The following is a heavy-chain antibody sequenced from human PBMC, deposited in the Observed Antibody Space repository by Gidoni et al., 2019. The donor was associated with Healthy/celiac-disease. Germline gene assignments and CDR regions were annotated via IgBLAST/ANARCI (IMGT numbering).Heavy chain of an antibody. V-gene: IGHV3-30*19. CDR3: ARDPEDIMATINDDY. D-gene: IGHD5-12*01. J-gene: IGHJ4*02. CDR2: ISYDGRNK. Sequence: QVQLVESGGGVVQPGRSLRLSCAASGFTFSNYGMHWVRQAPGKGLEWVAIISYDGRNKYYADSVKGRFTISRDNSKNTLYLQMNSLRAEDTAVYYCARDPEDIMATINDDYWGQGTLVTVSS. CDR1: GFTFSNYG.